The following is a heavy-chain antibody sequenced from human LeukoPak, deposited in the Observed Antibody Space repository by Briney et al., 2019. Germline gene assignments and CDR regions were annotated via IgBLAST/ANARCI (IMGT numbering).Heavy chain of an antibody. CDR3: ARALIAARPDGSFDY. D-gene: IGHD6-6*01. J-gene: IGHJ4*02. V-gene: IGHV4-39*07. Sequence: SETLSLTCTVSGGSISSSSYYWGWIRQPPGKGLEWIGSIYYSGSTYYNPSPKSRVTISVDTSKNQFSLKLSSVTAADTAVYYCARALIAARPDGSFDYWGQGTLVTVSS. CDR2: IYYSGST. CDR1: GGSISSSSYY.